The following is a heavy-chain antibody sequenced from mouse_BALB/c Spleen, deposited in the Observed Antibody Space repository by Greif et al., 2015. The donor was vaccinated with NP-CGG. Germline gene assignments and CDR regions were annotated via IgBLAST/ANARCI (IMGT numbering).Heavy chain of an antibody. CDR1: GFTFSDYG. CDR2: ISNLAYSI. V-gene: IGHV5-15*02. Sequence: EVMLVESGGGLVQPGGSRKLSCAASGFTFSDYGMAWVRQAPGMGPEWVAFISNLAYSIYYADTVTGRFTISRENAKNTLCLEMSSLRSEDTAMYYCAREGQDGLYAMDYWGQGTSVTVSS. J-gene: IGHJ4*01. CDR3: AREGQDGLYAMDY. D-gene: IGHD2-3*01.